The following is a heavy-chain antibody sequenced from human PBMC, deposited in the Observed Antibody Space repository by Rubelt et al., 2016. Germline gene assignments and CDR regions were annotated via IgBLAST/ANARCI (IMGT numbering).Heavy chain of an antibody. CDR3: ARGFSSSWYNWFDP. D-gene: IGHD6-13*01. Sequence: GPQWVANINRDGGEKHYADSVKDRFTISRDNAKNSLYLQMNSLRAEDTAVYYCARGFSSSWYNWFDPWGQGTLVTVSS. V-gene: IGHV3-7*03. J-gene: IGHJ5*02. CDR2: INRDGGEK.